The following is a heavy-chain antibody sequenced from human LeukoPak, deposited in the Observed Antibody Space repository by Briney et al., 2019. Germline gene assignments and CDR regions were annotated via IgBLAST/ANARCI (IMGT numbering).Heavy chain of an antibody. J-gene: IGHJ4*02. CDR2: ISGDSKYI. V-gene: IGHV3-21*01. D-gene: IGHD2-2*01. Sequence: GGSLRLSSAGSGFTFSRYTFNWVRQAPGRGLEWVSAISGDSKYIYYTDSVKVRFTISRDNARNSVYLQMNSLGVEDTAVYYCARAPTVSLGYCSSASCQADYWGQGTLVTVSS. CDR3: ARAPTVSLGYCSSASCQADY. CDR1: GFTFSRYT.